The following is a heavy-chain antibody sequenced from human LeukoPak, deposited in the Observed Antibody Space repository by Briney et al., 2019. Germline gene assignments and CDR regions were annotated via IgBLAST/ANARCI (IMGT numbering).Heavy chain of an antibody. CDR2: IYTSGST. CDR3: ARGPATAIPTYYYYMDV. J-gene: IGHJ6*03. V-gene: IGHV4-4*07. CDR1: GGSISSYY. Sequence: SETLSLTCTVSGGSISSYYWSWIRQPAGKGLEWIGRIYTSGSTNYNPSLKSRVTMSVDTSKNQFSLKLSSVTAADTAVYYCARGPATAIPTYYYYMDVWGKGTTVTVSS. D-gene: IGHD2-2*02.